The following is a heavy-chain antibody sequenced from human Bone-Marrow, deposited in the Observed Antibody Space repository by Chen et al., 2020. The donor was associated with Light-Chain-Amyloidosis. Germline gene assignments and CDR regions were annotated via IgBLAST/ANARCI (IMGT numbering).Heavy chain of an antibody. D-gene: IGHD3-16*02. Sequence: QVQLQQWGAGLLKPSETLSLTCAVYGGSFSGYYWSWIRQPPGKGLEWIGEINHSGSTNYNPSLKSRVTISVDTSKNQFSLKLSSVTAADTAVYYCARGQRVWGSYRSYPDYWGQGTLVTVSS. CDR1: GGSFSGYY. V-gene: IGHV4-34*01. CDR2: INHSGST. CDR3: ARGQRVWGSYRSYPDY. J-gene: IGHJ4*02.